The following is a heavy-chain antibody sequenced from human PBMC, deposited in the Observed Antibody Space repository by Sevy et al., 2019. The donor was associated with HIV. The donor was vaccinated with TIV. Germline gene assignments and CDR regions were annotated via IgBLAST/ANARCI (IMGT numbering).Heavy chain of an antibody. CDR3: AGEGSNWGRGGFDY. CDR2: IYTSGST. J-gene: IGHJ4*02. D-gene: IGHD3-16*01. CDR1: GGSISSYY. Sequence: SETLSLTCTVSGGSISSYYWSWIRQPAGKGLEWIGRIYTSGSTNYNPSLKSRVTMSVDTSKNQFSLKLSSVTAADPAVYYGAGEGSNWGRGGFDYWGQGTLVTVSS. V-gene: IGHV4-4*07.